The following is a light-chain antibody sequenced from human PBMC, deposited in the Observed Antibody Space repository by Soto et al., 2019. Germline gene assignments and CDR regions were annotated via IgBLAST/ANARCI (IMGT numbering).Light chain of an antibody. CDR2: AAS. J-gene: IGKJ1*01. Sequence: DIQMTQSPSSLSASVGDRVTITCRASQSISSYLNWYQQKPGKAPKLLIYAASSLQSGVPSRFSCSGSGTDFTLTISSLQPEYFATYYCQQSYSTPPWTFGQGTKVEIK. V-gene: IGKV1-39*01. CDR3: QQSYSTPPWT. CDR1: QSISSY.